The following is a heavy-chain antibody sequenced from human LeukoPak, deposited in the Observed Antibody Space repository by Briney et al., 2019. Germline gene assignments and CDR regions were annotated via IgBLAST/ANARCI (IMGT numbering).Heavy chain of an antibody. CDR2: IYYSGST. CDR3: ARDRGITMVRGVIISFWGY. V-gene: IGHV4-39*07. J-gene: IGHJ4*02. CDR1: GGSISSSSYY. D-gene: IGHD3-10*01. Sequence: SETLSLTCTVSGGSISSSSYYWGWIRQPPGKGLEWIGSIYYSGSTYYNPSLKSRVTISVDTSKNQFSLKLSSVTAADTAVYYCARDRGITMVRGVIISFWGYWGQGTLVTVSS.